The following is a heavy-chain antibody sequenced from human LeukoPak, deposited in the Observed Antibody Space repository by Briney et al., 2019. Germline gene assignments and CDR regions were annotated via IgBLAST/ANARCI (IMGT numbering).Heavy chain of an antibody. J-gene: IGHJ5*02. CDR1: GGSISSYY. V-gene: IGHV4-39*01. CDR3: ARAGGNSAGDWFDP. Sequence: PSETLSLTCTVSGGSISSYYWSWIRQPPGKGLEWIGSIYYSGSTYYNPSLKSRVTISVDTSKNQFSLKLSSVTAADTAVYYCARAGGNSAGDWFDPWGQGTLVTVSS. CDR2: IYYSGST. D-gene: IGHD4-23*01.